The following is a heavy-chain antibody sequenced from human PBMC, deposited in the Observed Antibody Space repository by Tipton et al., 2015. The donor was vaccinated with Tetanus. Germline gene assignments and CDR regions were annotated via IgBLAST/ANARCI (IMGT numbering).Heavy chain of an antibody. CDR1: GFTFSDYY. Sequence: SLRLSCAASGFTFSDYYMSWIRQAPGKGLEWVSYISSSGSTIYYADSAKGRFTISRDNAKNSLYLQMNSLRAEDTAVYYCARPYGSGSDDAFDIWGQGTMVTVSS. J-gene: IGHJ3*02. V-gene: IGHV3-11*01. D-gene: IGHD3-10*01. CDR3: ARPYGSGSDDAFDI. CDR2: ISSSGSTI.